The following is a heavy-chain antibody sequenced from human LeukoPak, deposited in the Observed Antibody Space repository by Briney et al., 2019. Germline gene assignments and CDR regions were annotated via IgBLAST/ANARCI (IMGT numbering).Heavy chain of an antibody. CDR3: ARSSSEYYYDSSGYYYHY. J-gene: IGHJ4*02. V-gene: IGHV4-34*01. CDR2: INHSGST. Sequence: SETLSLTCAVYGGSFSGYYWSWIRQPPGKGLEWIGEINHSGSTNYNPSLKSRVTISVDTSKNQFSLKLSSVTAADTAVYYCARSSSEYYYDSSGYYYHYWGQGTLVSVSS. D-gene: IGHD3-22*01. CDR1: GGSFSGYY.